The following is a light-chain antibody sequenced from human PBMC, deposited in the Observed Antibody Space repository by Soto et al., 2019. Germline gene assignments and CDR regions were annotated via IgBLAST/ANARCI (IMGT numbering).Light chain of an antibody. J-gene: IGKJ3*01. CDR2: AAS. V-gene: IGKV1-39*01. Sequence: DIQMTQSPSSLSASVEDRVIITCRASQSISNHLNWYQQKPGKAPKLLIFAASSLQSGVPSRFSGSGSGTDFTLTISNLQPEDFATYYCQQTYSTPFTFGPGTKVDIK. CDR1: QSISNH. CDR3: QQTYSTPFT.